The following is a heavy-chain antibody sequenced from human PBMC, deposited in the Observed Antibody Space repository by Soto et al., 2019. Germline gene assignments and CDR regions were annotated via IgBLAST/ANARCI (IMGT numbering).Heavy chain of an antibody. CDR2: IYYSGST. Sequence: PSETLSLTCTVSGGSISSSYWSWIRQPPGKGLEWIGYIYYSGSTNYNPSLKGRVTMSVDTSKNQFSLKLNSVTAADTAVYYGALLLMYSDGGDCLHFDYWGQGTLVTVSS. J-gene: IGHJ4*02. D-gene: IGHD2-21*01. CDR3: ALLLMYSDGGDCLHFDY. V-gene: IGHV4-59*08. CDR1: GGSISSSY.